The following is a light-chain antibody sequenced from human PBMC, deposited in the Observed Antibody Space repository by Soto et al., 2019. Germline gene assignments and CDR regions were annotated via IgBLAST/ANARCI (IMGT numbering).Light chain of an antibody. CDR3: CSYAGGPYV. CDR2: DVS. V-gene: IGLV2-11*01. CDR1: SSDVGGYNY. Sequence: VLTQPRSVSGSPGQSVAISCTGSSSDVGGYNYVSWYQQHPGKAPKVMIYDVSKRPSGVPDRFSGSKSGDTASLTITGLQAEDEADYYCCSYAGGPYVFGTGTKGTVL. J-gene: IGLJ1*01.